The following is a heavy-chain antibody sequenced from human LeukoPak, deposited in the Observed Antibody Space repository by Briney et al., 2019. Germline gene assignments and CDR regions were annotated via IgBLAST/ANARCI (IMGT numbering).Heavy chain of an antibody. V-gene: IGHV3-23*01. D-gene: IGHD5-12*01. CDR1: GFTFSSYG. Sequence: GGSLRLSCAASGFTFSSYGMSWVRQAPGKGLEWVSAISGSGGSTFYADSVKGRFTISRDSSKNTLYLQMNSLRHEDTAVYYCARARPSMWIDYWGQGTLVTVSS. CDR2: ISGSGGST. J-gene: IGHJ4*02. CDR3: ARARPSMWIDY.